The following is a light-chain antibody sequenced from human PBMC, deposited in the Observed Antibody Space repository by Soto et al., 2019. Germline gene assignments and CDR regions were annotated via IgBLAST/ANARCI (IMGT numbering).Light chain of an antibody. V-gene: IGKV1-9*01. CDR2: AAS. CDR3: QQLKSYPIT. Sequence: DIQLTQSPSFLSASVGDRVTITCRASQGISSYLAWYQQKPGKAPKLLIYAASTLQSGVPSRFSGSESGTEFTLTISSLQAEDFATYYCQQLKSYPITFGQGTRLEI. CDR1: QGISSY. J-gene: IGKJ5*01.